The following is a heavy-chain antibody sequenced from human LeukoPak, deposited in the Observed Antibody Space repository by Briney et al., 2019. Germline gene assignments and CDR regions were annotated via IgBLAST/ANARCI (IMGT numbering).Heavy chain of an antibody. CDR3: ARRPYSDTSGRLSDV. V-gene: IGHV3-11*04. D-gene: IGHD3-22*01. J-gene: IGHJ6*02. CDR1: GFTFSDYY. Sequence: GGSLRLSCAASGFTFSDYYMSWIRQAPGKGLEWVSYISSSGSTIYYADSVKGRFTISRDNAKNSLYLQMNSLRAEDTAVYFCARRPYSDTSGRLSDVWGQGTTVTVSS. CDR2: ISSSGSTI.